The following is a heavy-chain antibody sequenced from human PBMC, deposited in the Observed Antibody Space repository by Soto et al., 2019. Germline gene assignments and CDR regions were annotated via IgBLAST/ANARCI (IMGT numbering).Heavy chain of an antibody. Sequence: GGSLRLSCAASGFTFSSYAMTWVRQAPGKWLEWVSAISDSGGSTYYADSVKGRFTISRDNSKNTLYLQVNSLRAEDTAIYYCAKDQRVTGYIYVGKYNWFDPWGQGXLVTVYS. CDR2: ISDSGGST. V-gene: IGHV3-23*01. CDR3: AKDQRVTGYIYVGKYNWFDP. J-gene: IGHJ5*02. D-gene: IGHD5-18*01. CDR1: GFTFSSYA.